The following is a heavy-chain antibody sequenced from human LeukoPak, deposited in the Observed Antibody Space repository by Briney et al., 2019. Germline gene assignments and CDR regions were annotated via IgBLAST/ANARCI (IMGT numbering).Heavy chain of an antibody. J-gene: IGHJ5*02. CDR3: ARPYYYDSRIDP. CDR2: MYYSGST. V-gene: IGHV4-30-4*01. D-gene: IGHD3-22*01. Sequence: SETLPLTCTVSGGSISSGDYYWSWIRQPPGKGLEWIGYMYYSGSTYYNPSLKSRVVISVDTSKNQFSLKLSSVTAADTAVYYCARPYYYDSRIDPWGQGILVTVSS. CDR1: GGSISSGDYY.